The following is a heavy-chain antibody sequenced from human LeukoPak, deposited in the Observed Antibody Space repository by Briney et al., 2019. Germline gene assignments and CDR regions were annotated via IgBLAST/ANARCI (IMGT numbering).Heavy chain of an antibody. CDR1: GFTFSDYW. D-gene: IGHD5-18*01. V-gene: IGHV3-7*01. Sequence: AGGSLRLSCTASGFTFSDYWMCWVRQAPGKGPEWVANIKQDGSDKYYVDSVKGRFTISRDNAKNALYLQVNSLRPEDTAVYYCARGEFAWIQGSYGMNVWGQGTTVTVSS. CDR2: IKQDGSDK. J-gene: IGHJ6*02. CDR3: ARGEFAWIQGSYGMNV.